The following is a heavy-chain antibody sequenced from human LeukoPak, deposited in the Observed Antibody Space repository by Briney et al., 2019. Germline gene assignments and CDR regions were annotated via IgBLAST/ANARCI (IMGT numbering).Heavy chain of an antibody. CDR2: IYYSGST. CDR3: ARLLAYCGGDCYLGCGRFDY. J-gene: IGHJ4*02. V-gene: IGHV4-39*01. Sequence: RPETLSLTCTVSGGSISSSSSYWGWIRQPPGKGLEWIGSIYYSGSTYYNPSLKSRVTISVDTSKNQFSLKLSSVPAADTAVYYCARLLAYCGGDCYLGCGRFDYWGQGPLVTVSS. CDR1: GGSISSSSSY. D-gene: IGHD2-21*02.